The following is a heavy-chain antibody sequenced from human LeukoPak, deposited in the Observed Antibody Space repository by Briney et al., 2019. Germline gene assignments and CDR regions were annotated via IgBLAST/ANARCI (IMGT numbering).Heavy chain of an antibody. J-gene: IGHJ4*02. CDR1: GGSISSYY. D-gene: IGHD5-18*01. CDR3: ARVADSYAPDY. Sequence: SETLSLTCTVSGGSISSYYWSWIRQPPGKGLEWIGYIYYSGSTNYNPSLKSRVTISVDTSKNQFSLKLSSVTAADTAVYYCARVADSYAPDYWGQGTLVTVSS. CDR2: IYYSGST. V-gene: IGHV4-59*01.